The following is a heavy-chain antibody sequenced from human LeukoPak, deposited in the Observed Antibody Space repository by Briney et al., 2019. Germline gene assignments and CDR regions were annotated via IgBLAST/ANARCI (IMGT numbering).Heavy chain of an antibody. CDR3: ARLGATTSTYYYYYMDV. CDR1: GGSISSYY. D-gene: IGHD1-26*01. V-gene: IGHV4-4*07. J-gene: IGHJ6*03. CDR2: IYYSGST. Sequence: SETLSLTCTVSGGSISSYYWSWIRQPAGKGLEWIGRIYYSGSTNYNPSLKSRVTISVDTSKNQFSLKLSSVTAADTAVYYCARLGATTSTYYYYYMDVWGKGTTVTISS.